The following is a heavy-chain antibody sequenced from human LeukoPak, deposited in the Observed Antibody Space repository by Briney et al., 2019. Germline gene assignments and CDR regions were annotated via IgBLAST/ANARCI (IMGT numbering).Heavy chain of an antibody. CDR3: ATLEPVATMGYYFDY. V-gene: IGHV1-24*01. CDR1: GYTFTSYY. CDR2: FDPEDGGT. Sequence: ASVKVSCKASGYTFTSYYMHWVRQAPGKGLEWMGGFDPEDGGTIYAQKFQGRVTMTEDTSTDTAYMELSSLRSEDTAVYHCATLEPVATMGYYFDYWGQGTLVTVSS. D-gene: IGHD5-12*01. J-gene: IGHJ4*02.